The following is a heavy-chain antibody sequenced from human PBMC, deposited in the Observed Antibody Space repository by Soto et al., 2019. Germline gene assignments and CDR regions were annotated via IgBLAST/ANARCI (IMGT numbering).Heavy chain of an antibody. Sequence: SETLSLTCTVSGGSISSYYWSWIRQPPGKGLEWIGYIYYSGSTNYNPSLKSRVTILVDTSKNQFSLKLSSVTAADTAVYYCARHSNPLAATDYWGQGTLVTVSS. CDR2: IYYSGST. CDR1: GGSISSYY. CDR3: ARHSNPLAATDY. V-gene: IGHV4-59*08. J-gene: IGHJ4*02. D-gene: IGHD2-15*01.